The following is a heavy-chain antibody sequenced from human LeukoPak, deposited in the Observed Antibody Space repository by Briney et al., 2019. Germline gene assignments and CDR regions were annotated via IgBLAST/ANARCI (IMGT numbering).Heavy chain of an antibody. D-gene: IGHD3/OR15-3a*01. CDR1: GYTFSSYD. J-gene: IGHJ6*03. Sequence: GASVKVCCKASGYTFSSYDINWVRQATGQGLEWMGWMNPNSGNTGNAQKFQGRVTMTRNSSITTAYMELSSLRSEDTAVYYCARALSWTTDSYYYMDVWGKGTTVTVS. CDR3: ARALSWTTDSYYYMDV. V-gene: IGHV1-8*01. CDR2: MNPNSGNT.